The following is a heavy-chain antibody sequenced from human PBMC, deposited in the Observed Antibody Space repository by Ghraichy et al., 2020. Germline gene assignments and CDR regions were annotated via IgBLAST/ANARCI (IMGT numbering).Heavy chain of an antibody. CDR2: MNPNSGNT. CDR3: ARALGVRIGADQRFWFDP. J-gene: IGHJ5*02. CDR1: GYTFTSYD. V-gene: IGHV1-8*01. Sequence: ASVKVSCKASGYTFTSYDINWVRQATGQGLEWMGWMNPNSGNTGYAQKFQGRVTMTRNTSISTAYMELSSLRSEDTAVYYCARALGVRIGADQRFWFDPWGQGTLVTVSS. D-gene: IGHD6-13*01.